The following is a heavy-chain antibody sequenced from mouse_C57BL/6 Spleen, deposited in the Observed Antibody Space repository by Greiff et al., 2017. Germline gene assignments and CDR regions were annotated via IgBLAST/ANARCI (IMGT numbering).Heavy chain of an antibody. V-gene: IGHV5-17*01. CDR3: ARNDYDVPFAY. CDR2: IRSGSSTI. J-gene: IGHJ3*01. D-gene: IGHD2-4*01. CDR1: GFTFSDYG. Sequence: EVKLVESGGGLVKPGGSLKLSCAASGFTFSDYGMHWVRQAPEKGLEWVAYIRSGSSTIYYADTVKGRFTISRDNAKNTLFLQMTSLRSEDTAMYYCARNDYDVPFAYWGQGTLVTVSA.